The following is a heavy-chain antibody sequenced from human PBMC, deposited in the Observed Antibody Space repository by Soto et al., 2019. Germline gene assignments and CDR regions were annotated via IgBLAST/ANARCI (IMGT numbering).Heavy chain of an antibody. CDR3: ARYRFSGNRWSKFDY. V-gene: IGHV4-31*03. D-gene: IGHD3-16*02. CDR2: IYHRGNT. Sequence: SETRSLTCTVSGVTVSSDAYYWSWIRHPPGKGLEWIGNIYHRGNTYYSPSLKSRLVIGLDTSKNQFSLSLSSVTAADTAVYFCARYRFSGNRWSKFDYWGQGTLVTVSS. J-gene: IGHJ4*02. CDR1: GVTVSSDAYY.